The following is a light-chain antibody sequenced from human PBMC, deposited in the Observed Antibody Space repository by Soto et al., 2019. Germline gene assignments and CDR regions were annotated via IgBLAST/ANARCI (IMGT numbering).Light chain of an antibody. Sequence: DIQMTQSPSSLSASVGDRVTITCRASQSISSYLNWYQQKPGKAPKLLIYDASTLQSGVPSRFSGSGSGTEFTLTISSLQPEDFATYNCQQFHTYPFGFGQGTRLEIK. CDR2: DAS. CDR3: QQFHTYPFG. V-gene: IGKV1-9*01. CDR1: QSISSY. J-gene: IGKJ5*01.